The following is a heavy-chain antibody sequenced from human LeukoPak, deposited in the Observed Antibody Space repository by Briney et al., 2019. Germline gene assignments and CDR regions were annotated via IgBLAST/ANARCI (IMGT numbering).Heavy chain of an antibody. CDR2: ISAYNGNT. CDR1: GYTFTSYG. V-gene: IGHV1-18*04. J-gene: IGHJ6*04. D-gene: IGHD2-2*01. Sequence: VSVKVSCKASGYTFTSYGISWVRQAPGQGLEWMGWISAYNGNTNYAQKLQGGVTMTTDTSTSTAYMELRSLRSDDTAVYYCARDHYCSSTSCHRVWYYYYGMDVWGKGTTVTVSS. CDR3: ARDHYCSSTSCHRVWYYYYGMDV.